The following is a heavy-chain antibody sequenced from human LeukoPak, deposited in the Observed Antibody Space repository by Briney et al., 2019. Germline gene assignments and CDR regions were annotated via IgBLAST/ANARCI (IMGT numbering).Heavy chain of an antibody. D-gene: IGHD2-21*02. CDR1: GFPFSSYA. Sequence: GGSLRLSCAASGFPFSSYAMTWVRLSPGKGLEWVSSIRPGADKTYYADSVRGRFTISRDNSKNTLYLQMNSLRAEDTAVYYCARDLRAYCGGDCYWGRAFDIWGQGTMVTVSS. CDR3: ARDLRAYCGGDCYWGRAFDI. V-gene: IGHV3-23*01. J-gene: IGHJ3*02. CDR2: IRPGADKT.